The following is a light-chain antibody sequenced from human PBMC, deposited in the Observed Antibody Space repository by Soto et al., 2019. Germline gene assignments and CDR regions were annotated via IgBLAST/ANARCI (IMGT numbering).Light chain of an antibody. Sequence: EIVLTQSPGTLSLSPGERATLSCRASQSVSRNLAWYQQRPGQAPRLLIHDASNRATGIPARFSGSGSGTDFTLTISSLEPEDFALYYCQQRNSWPPTFGPGTKVDIK. J-gene: IGKJ3*01. CDR1: QSVSRN. V-gene: IGKV3-11*01. CDR2: DAS. CDR3: QQRNSWPPT.